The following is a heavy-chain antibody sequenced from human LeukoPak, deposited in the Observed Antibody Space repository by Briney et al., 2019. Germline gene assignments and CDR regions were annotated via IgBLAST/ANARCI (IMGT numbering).Heavy chain of an antibody. CDR2: IYTSGST. D-gene: IGHD3-22*01. Sequence: SETLSLTCTVSGGSISSGSYYWSWIRQPAGKGLEWIVRIYTSGSTNYNPSPKSRVTISVDTSKNQFSLKLSSVTAADTAVYYCARRIDSSGYYYFDYWGQGTLVTVSS. J-gene: IGHJ4*02. V-gene: IGHV4-61*02. CDR1: GGSISSGSYY. CDR3: ARRIDSSGYYYFDY.